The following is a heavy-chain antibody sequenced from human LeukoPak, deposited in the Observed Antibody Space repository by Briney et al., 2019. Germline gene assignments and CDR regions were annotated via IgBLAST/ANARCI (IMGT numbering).Heavy chain of an antibody. CDR2: IYYSGST. J-gene: IGHJ6*02. CDR1: GGSISSYY. D-gene: IGHD5-18*01. V-gene: IGHV4-59*08. CDR3: ARHWDPDTAILRYYGMDV. Sequence: SETLSLTCTVSGGSISSYYWSWIRQPPGRGLGGLGYIYYSGSTNYNPSLKSRVTISVDTSKNQFSLKLSSVTAADTAVYYCARHWDPDTAILRYYGMDVWGQGTTVTVSS.